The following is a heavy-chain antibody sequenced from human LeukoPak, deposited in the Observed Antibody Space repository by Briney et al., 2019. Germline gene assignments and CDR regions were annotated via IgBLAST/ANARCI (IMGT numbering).Heavy chain of an antibody. V-gene: IGHV4-39*01. Sequence: SETLSLTCTVSGGSIGSSSYYWGWIRQPPGKGLEWIGNIYYSGSTYYNPSLKSRVTISVDTSKNQFSLKLSSVTAADTAVYYCARRSWVQGVRARYFQHWGQGTLVTVSS. CDR2: IYYSGST. CDR1: GGSIGSSSYY. J-gene: IGHJ1*01. CDR3: ARRSWVQGVRARYFQH. D-gene: IGHD5-18*01.